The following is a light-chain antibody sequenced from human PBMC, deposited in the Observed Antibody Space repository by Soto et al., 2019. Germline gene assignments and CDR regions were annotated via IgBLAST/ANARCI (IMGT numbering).Light chain of an antibody. CDR2: GAS. Sequence: EIVMTQSPATLSVSPGERATLSCRASQSVSSNLAWYQQKPGQAPRLLIYGASTRATGIPARFSGSGSGTEFTLTISSLQSEDFAVYYCQQYNNWPRATFGGGTKVXIK. J-gene: IGKJ4*01. CDR3: QQYNNWPRAT. CDR1: QSVSSN. V-gene: IGKV3-15*01.